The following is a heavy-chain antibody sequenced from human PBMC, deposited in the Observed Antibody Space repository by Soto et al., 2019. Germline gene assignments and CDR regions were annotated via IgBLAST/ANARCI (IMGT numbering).Heavy chain of an antibody. CDR3: ARDGTFDY. D-gene: IGHD1-7*01. J-gene: IGHJ4*02. CDR1: GYTFTRYF. CDR2: INPAGGTT. V-gene: IGHV1-46*01. Sequence: QVQLVQSGAEVKKPGASVKVSCQASGYTFTRYFMQWVRQAPGQGLEWMGLINPAGGTTSYAQQFQGRVTMTRDTSTSTVYMELSSLRAEDTALYYCARDGTFDYWGQGTLVTVSS.